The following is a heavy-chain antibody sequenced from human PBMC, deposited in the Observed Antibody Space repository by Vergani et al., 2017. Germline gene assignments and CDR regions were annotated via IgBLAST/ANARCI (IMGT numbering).Heavy chain of an antibody. CDR3: ARDVTNYDILTGYVHWFDP. D-gene: IGHD3-9*01. V-gene: IGHV4-59*01. CDR2: IYYSGST. J-gene: IGHJ5*02. Sequence: QVQLQESGPGLVKPSETLSLTCTVSGGSISSYYWSWIRQPPGKGLEWIGYIYYSGSTNYNPSLKSLVTISVDTSKNPFSLKLSSVTAADTAVYYCARDVTNYDILTGYVHWFDPWGQGTLVTVSS. CDR1: GGSISSYY.